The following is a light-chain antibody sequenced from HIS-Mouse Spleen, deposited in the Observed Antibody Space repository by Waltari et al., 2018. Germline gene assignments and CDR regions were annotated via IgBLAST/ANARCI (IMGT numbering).Light chain of an antibody. CDR3: QQYDNLPFT. V-gene: IGKV1-33*01. CDR2: DAC. Sequence: DIQMTQSPSSLSASVGDRVTITCQASQEISNYLNWNQQKPGKAPKLLIYDACNFETGVPSRFSGSGSGTDFTFTISSLQPEDIATYYCQQYDNLPFTFGPGTKVDIK. J-gene: IGKJ3*01. CDR1: QEISNY.